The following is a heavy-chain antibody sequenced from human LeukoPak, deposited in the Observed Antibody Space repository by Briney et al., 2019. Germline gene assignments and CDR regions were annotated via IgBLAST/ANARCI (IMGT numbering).Heavy chain of an antibody. Sequence: SETLSLTCTVSGGSISSYYWSWIRQPPGKGLEWIGYILTSGTTNYNPSLKSRLTISVDTSKNQFTLKLSSVTAADTAVYYCARLRVSGSYLYYFDYWGQGTLVTVSS. V-gene: IGHV4-4*09. J-gene: IGHJ4*02. CDR1: GGSISSYY. CDR3: ARLRVSGSYLYYFDY. CDR2: ILTSGTT. D-gene: IGHD1-26*01.